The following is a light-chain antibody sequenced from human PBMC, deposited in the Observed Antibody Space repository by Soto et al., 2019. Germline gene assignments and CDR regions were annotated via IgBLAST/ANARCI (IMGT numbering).Light chain of an antibody. CDR1: RSDVGAYNY. Sequence: QSVLTQPRSVSGSPGQSVTISCTGTRSDVGAYNYVSWYQQHPGTAPKLMLYDINKRPSGVPDRFSGSKSGNTASLTISGLQAEDEADYYCCSYAGDYTVVFGGGTKLTV. CDR3: CSYAGDYTVV. J-gene: IGLJ3*02. CDR2: DIN. V-gene: IGLV2-11*01.